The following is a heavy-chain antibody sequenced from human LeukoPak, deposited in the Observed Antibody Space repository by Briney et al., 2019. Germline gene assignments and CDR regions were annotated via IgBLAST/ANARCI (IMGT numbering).Heavy chain of an antibody. CDR2: ISSNGGST. Sequence: GGSLRLSCAASGFTFSSYGMHWVRQAPGKGLEYVSAISSNGGSTYYANSVKGRFTISRDNSKNTLYLQMGSLRAEDMAVYYCARGQRPPGHDGSPGDYWGQGTLVTVSS. CDR3: ARGQRPPGHDGSPGDY. J-gene: IGHJ4*02. CDR1: GFTFSSYG. D-gene: IGHD1-26*01. V-gene: IGHV3-64*01.